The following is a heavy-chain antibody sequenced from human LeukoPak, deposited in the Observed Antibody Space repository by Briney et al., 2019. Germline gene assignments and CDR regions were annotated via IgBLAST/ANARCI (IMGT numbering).Heavy chain of an antibody. CDR1: GGSISSSSYY. CDR2: IYYSGST. J-gene: IGHJ4*02. D-gene: IGHD3-9*01. Sequence: SETLSLTCTVSGGSISSSSYYWGWIRQPPGKGLEWIGSIYYSGSTYYNPSLKSRVTISVDTSKNQFSLKLSSVTAADTAVYYCARVSGGVLRYFDWPFDYWGQGTLVTVSS. V-gene: IGHV4-39*07. CDR3: ARVSGGVLRYFDWPFDY.